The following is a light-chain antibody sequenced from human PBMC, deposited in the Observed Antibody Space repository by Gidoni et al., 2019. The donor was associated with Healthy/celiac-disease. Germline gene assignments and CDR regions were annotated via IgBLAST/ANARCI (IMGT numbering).Light chain of an antibody. Sequence: QSVLTQPPSVSCAPGQRVTIPCTGSRSNIGAGYDVHWYQQLPGTAPKLLIYGNSNRPSGVPDRFSGSKSGTSASLAITGLQAEDEADYYCQSYDSSLSGSVVFGGGTKLTVL. J-gene: IGLJ2*01. CDR1: RSNIGAGYD. V-gene: IGLV1-40*01. CDR3: QSYDSSLSGSVV. CDR2: GNS.